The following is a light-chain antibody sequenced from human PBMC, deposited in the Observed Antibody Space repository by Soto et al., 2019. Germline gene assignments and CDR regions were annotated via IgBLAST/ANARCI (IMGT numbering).Light chain of an antibody. CDR2: DVS. Sequence: QAVVTQPASVSGSPGQSITISCTGTSSDVGAYNYVSWYQQHPGKAPKLMIYDVSHRPSGVSNRFSGSKSGNTASLTISGLQAEDEADYYCSSYTSSSTLVVFGGGTKLTVL. J-gene: IGLJ2*01. V-gene: IGLV2-14*03. CDR1: SSDVGAYNY. CDR3: SSYTSSSTLVV.